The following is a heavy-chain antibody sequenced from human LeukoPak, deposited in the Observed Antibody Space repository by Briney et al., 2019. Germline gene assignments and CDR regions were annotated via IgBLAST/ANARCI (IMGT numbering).Heavy chain of an antibody. Sequence: SETLSLTRTVSGGSISSSSYYWGWIRQPPGKGLEWIGSIYYSGSTYYNPSLKSRVTISVDTSKNQFSLKLSSVTAADTAVYYCATLRSGYSYENYFDYWGQGTLVTVSS. J-gene: IGHJ4*02. V-gene: IGHV4-39*07. D-gene: IGHD5-18*01. CDR1: GGSISSSSYY. CDR2: IYYSGST. CDR3: ATLRSGYSYENYFDY.